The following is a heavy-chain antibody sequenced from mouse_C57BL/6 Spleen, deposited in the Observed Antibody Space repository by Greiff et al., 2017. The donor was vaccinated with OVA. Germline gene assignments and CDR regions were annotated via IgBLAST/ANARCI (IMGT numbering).Heavy chain of an antibody. CDR3: ARGFEGLPSFAY. V-gene: IGHV3-6*01. J-gene: IGHJ3*01. Sequence: DVQLQESGPGLVKPSQSLSLTCSVTGYSITSGYYWNWIRQFPGNKLEWMGYISYDGSNNYNPSLKNRISITRDTSKNQFFLKLNSVTTEDTATYYCARGFEGLPSFAYWGQGTLVTVSA. CDR2: ISYDGSN. D-gene: IGHD2-4*01. CDR1: GYSITSGYY.